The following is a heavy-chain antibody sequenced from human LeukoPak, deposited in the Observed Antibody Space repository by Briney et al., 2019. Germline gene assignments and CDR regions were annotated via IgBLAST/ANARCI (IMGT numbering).Heavy chain of an antibody. Sequence: GGSLRLSCAASGFTFSSYEMNWVRQAPGKGLEWVAFIRYDGTNKYYADSVKGRFTISRDNSKNTLSLQMNSLRAEDTAVYYCAKDRRLAAFDYGGQGTLVTVSS. CDR3: AKDRRLAAFDY. D-gene: IGHD6-25*01. CDR2: IRYDGTNK. J-gene: IGHJ4*02. CDR1: GFTFSSYE. V-gene: IGHV3-30*02.